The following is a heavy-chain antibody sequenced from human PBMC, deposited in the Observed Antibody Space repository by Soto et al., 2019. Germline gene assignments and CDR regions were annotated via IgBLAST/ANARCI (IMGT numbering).Heavy chain of an antibody. Sequence: PSDTLYLTCTVSGASISYGGFSWIWIRHSPGKGLEWIGYISHLESTYFHPSFKSRLTMSIDRTRNQFSLKLSSVTAADMAVYYCARGGGYDSFDYWGQGVLVTVSS. D-gene: IGHD5-12*01. CDR2: ISHLEST. CDR1: GASISYGGFS. V-gene: IGHV4-30-2*06. J-gene: IGHJ4*02. CDR3: ARGGGYDSFDY.